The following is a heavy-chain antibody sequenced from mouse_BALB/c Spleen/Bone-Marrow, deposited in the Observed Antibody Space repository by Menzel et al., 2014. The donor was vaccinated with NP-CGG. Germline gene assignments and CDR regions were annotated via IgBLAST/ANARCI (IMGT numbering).Heavy chain of an antibody. CDR1: GYTFTSSW. CDR2: IHPNTDNT. CDR3: ARHHRYAYYFDY. Sequence: QVQLQQSGSVLVRPGASVMLSCKASGYTFTSSWMHWAKQRPGQGLEWIGEIHPNTDNTNYDEKFKGKATLTVDTSSSTAYVDLSSLTSEDSAVYYCARHHRYAYYFDYWGQGTTLTVSS. J-gene: IGHJ2*01. D-gene: IGHD2-14*01. V-gene: IGHV1S130*01.